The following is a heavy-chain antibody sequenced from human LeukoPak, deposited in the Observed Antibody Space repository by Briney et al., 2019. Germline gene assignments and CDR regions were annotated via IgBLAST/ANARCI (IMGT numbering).Heavy chain of an antibody. J-gene: IGHJ5*02. CDR2: ISSSSSYI. CDR3: ARDQAPMHYDSSGYPSWFDP. V-gene: IGHV3-21*01. CDR1: GFTFSSYS. D-gene: IGHD3-22*01. Sequence: GGSLRLSCAASGFTFSSYSMNWVRQAPGKGLEWVSSISSSSSYIYYADSVKGRFTISRDNAKNSLYLRMNTLRTEDTAVYYYARDQAPMHYDSSGYPSWFDPWGQGTLVTVSS.